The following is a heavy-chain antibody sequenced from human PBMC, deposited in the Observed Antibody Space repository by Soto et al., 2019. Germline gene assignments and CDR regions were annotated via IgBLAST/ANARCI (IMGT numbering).Heavy chain of an antibody. Sequence: QVQLVESGGGVVQPGRSLRLSCAASGFTFSTFAMHWVRQAPGKGLEWVALISNDGITKYYAESVKRRFTISRDNSKNTLYLEMDSLRTEDTAVYYAYSRGWWGQGTRVTVSS. V-gene: IGHV3-30*03. CDR2: ISNDGITK. CDR3: YSRGW. D-gene: IGHD6-19*01. CDR1: GFTFSTFA. J-gene: IGHJ4*02.